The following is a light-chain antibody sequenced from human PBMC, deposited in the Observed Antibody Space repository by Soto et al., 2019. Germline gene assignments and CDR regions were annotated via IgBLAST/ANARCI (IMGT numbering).Light chain of an antibody. V-gene: IGKV4-1*01. CDR2: WAS. CDR1: QSVLYSSNNKNY. J-gene: IGKJ1*01. CDR3: QQYYSTPPT. Sequence: DIVMTQSPDSLAVSLGERATINCKSSQSVLYSSNNKNYLAWYQQKPGQPPKLLIYWASTRESGVPDRFSGGGSGIDFTLTISSLQAEDVAVYYCQQYYSTPPTFGQGTKVEIK.